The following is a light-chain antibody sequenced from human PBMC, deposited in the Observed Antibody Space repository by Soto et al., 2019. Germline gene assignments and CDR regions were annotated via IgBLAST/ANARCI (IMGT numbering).Light chain of an antibody. CDR1: GSDVGGYDY. CDR3: SSYTSSSTYV. V-gene: IGLV2-14*01. CDR2: EVT. J-gene: IGLJ1*01. Sequence: QSSLTQPASVSLSPGQSITISCTGTGSDVGGYDYVSWYQHHPGKAPKVMIYEVTNRPSGVSNRFSGSKSGNTASLTISGLLAEDEADYYCSSYTSSSTYVFGTGTKVTV.